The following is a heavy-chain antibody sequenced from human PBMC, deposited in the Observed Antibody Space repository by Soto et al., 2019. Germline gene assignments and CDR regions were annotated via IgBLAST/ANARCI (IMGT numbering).Heavy chain of an antibody. CDR3: ARAEGVVGVRSRWFDP. CDR1: GLTFSSYA. D-gene: IGHD1-26*01. CDR2: ISYDGSNK. V-gene: IGHV3-30-3*01. J-gene: IGHJ5*02. Sequence: QAQLVESGGGVVQPGRSLRLSCAASGLTFSSYAMNFVRQAPGKGLEWVAVISYDGSNKYYADPVKGRFTISRDNSKNTLYLQMNSLRVEDTAAYYCARAEGVVGVRSRWFDPWGQGTLVTVSS.